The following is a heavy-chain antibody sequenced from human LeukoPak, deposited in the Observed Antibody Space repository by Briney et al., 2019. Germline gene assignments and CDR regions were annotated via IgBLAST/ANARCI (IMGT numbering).Heavy chain of an antibody. V-gene: IGHV3-74*01. Sequence: GWSLRLSCAASGIIFSNYWMHWVRQAPGKGLVWVSRINRDGSSTSYADSVKGRFTISRDNDKNTLYLQMNSLRAEDTAVYYCARGGGYSYGSFDYWGQGTLVTVSS. CDR3: ARGGGYSYGSFDY. CDR2: INRDGSST. CDR1: GIIFSNYW. D-gene: IGHD5-18*01. J-gene: IGHJ4*02.